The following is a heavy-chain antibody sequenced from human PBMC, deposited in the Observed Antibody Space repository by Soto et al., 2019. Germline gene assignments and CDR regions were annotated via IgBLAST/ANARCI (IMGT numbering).Heavy chain of an antibody. J-gene: IGHJ6*02. CDR3: ARGVPYGSGRGGLDV. CDR2: IIAYSGNT. CDR1: GYTFINYG. D-gene: IGHD3-10*01. Sequence: QVQLVQSGAEVKKPGASVKVSCRASGYTFINYGISWVRQAPGQGLEWMGWIIAYSGNTNYAEKLQGRVTMTADTSTNTADRDPRSLRSDDTAVYYCARGVPYGSGRGGLDVWGQGTTVTVSS. V-gene: IGHV1-18*01.